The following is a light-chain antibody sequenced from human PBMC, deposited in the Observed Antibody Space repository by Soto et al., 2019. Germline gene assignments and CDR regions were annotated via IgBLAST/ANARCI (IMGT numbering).Light chain of an antibody. Sequence: EIVLTQSPATLSLSPGERATLSCRASQSVSSYLAWYQQKPGQAPRLLIFGASYRATGIPARFTGSGSGTDFTRTISSLEPEDFAVYFCQHRSDWPRITFGQGTKLEIK. CDR2: GAS. V-gene: IGKV3-11*01. J-gene: IGKJ2*01. CDR1: QSVSSY. CDR3: QHRSDWPRIT.